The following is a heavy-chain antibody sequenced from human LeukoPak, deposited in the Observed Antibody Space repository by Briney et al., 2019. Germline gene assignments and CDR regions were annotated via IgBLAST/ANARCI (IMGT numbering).Heavy chain of an antibody. CDR2: VNPSSISA. CDR3: ARATVRWLRYGY. D-gene: IGHD5-24*01. V-gene: IGHV1-46*01. CDR1: GYTVTSYY. Sequence: GASVKVSCKASGYTVTSYYMHWVRQAPGQGLEWMGIVNPSSISASYAQKFQGRVTMTRDTSTSTVYMELSSLRSEDTAVYYCARATVRWLRYGYWGQGTLVTVSS. J-gene: IGHJ4*02.